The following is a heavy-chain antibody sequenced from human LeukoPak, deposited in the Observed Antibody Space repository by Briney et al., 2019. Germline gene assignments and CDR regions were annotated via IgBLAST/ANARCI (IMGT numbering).Heavy chain of an antibody. CDR1: GGSISSGSYY. D-gene: IGHD6-19*01. CDR3: ARATGYSSGWNDY. J-gene: IGHJ4*02. CDR2: IYTSGST. Sequence: SETLSLTCTVSGGSISSGSYYWSWIRQPAGKGLEWIGRIYTSGSTNYNPSLKSRVTISVDTSKNQFSLKLSSVTAADTAVYYCARATGYSSGWNDYWGQGTLVTVSS. V-gene: IGHV4-61*02.